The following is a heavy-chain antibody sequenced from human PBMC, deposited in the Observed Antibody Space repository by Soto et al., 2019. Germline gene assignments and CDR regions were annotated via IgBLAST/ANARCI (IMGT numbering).Heavy chain of an antibody. J-gene: IGHJ5*02. CDR1: GFTFDDYA. D-gene: IGHD3-16*01. CDR3: AKLLPLRSGGGGWFDP. V-gene: IGHV3-9*01. Sequence: GGSLRLSCAASGFTFDDYAMHWVRQAPGKGLEWVSGISWNSGSIGYADSVKGRFTISRDNAKNSLYLQMNSLRAEDTSLYYCAKLLPLRSGGGGWFDPWGQGTLVTVSS. CDR2: ISWNSGSI.